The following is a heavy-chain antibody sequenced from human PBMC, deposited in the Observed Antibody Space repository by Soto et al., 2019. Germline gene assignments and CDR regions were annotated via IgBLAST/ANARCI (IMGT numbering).Heavy chain of an antibody. CDR3: ARDREYSSGWYTYYYYYGMDV. Sequence: GGSLRLSCAASGFTFSSYSMNWVRQAPGKGLEWVSSISSSSSYIYYADSVKGRFTISRDSAKNSLYLQMNSLRAEDTAVYYCARDREYSSGWYTYYYYYGMDVWGQGTTVTVSS. V-gene: IGHV3-21*01. J-gene: IGHJ6*02. CDR2: ISSSSSYI. D-gene: IGHD6-19*01. CDR1: GFTFSSYS.